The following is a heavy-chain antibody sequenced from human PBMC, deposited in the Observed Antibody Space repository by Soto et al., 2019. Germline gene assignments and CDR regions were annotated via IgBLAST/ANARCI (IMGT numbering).Heavy chain of an antibody. J-gene: IGHJ5*02. Sequence: ASVKVSCKASGYTFTGYYMHWVRQAPGQGLEWMGWINPNSGGTNYAQKFQGWVTMTRDTSISTAYMELSRLRSGDTAVYYCATDVSYYGSGSYSHFDDWGQGTLVTVSS. CDR3: ATDVSYYGSGSYSHFDD. CDR1: GYTFTGYY. D-gene: IGHD3-10*01. V-gene: IGHV1-2*04. CDR2: INPNSGGT.